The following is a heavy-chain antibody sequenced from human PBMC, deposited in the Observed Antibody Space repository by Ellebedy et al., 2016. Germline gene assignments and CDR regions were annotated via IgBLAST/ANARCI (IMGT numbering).Heavy chain of an antibody. CDR2: ISGSSSTI. D-gene: IGHD5-18*01. J-gene: IGHJ3*02. Sequence: GGSLRLSXAGYGFTFSRHTMNWVRQAPGKGLEWVSYISGSSSTIYYADSVKGRFTISRDNAKNSLFLQMNSLRAEDTAVYYCARDRGGYSYRFDGFDIWGQGTTVTVSS. V-gene: IGHV3-48*04. CDR3: ARDRGGYSYRFDGFDI. CDR1: GFTFSRHT.